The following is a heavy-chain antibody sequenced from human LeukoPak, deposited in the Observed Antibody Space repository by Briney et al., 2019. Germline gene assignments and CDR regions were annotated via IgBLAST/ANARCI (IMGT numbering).Heavy chain of an antibody. D-gene: IGHD5-12*01. CDR1: GGSISSYY. CDR2: IYYSGST. J-gene: IGHJ4*02. Sequence: PSETLSLTCTVSGGSISSYYWSWIRQPPGKGLEWIGYIYYSGSTNYNPSLKSRVTISVDTSKNQFSLKLSSVTAADTAVYYCARPRNYRSGYSGYGSGAFDYWGQGTLVTVSS. V-gene: IGHV4-59*12. CDR3: ARPRNYRSGYSGYGSGAFDY.